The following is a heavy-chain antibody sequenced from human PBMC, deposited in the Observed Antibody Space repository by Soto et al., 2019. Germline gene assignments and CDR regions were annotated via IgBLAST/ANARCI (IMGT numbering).Heavy chain of an antibody. Sequence: GGSLRLSCAASGFTFSSYAMHWVRQAPGKGLEWVAVISYDGSNKYYADSVKGRFTISRDNSKNTLYLQMNSLRAEDTAVYYCARGSHSGSPLQQLVHLPLRASGFYWGQGTLVTVSS. CDR3: ARGSHSGSPLQQLVHLPLRASGFY. D-gene: IGHD6-13*01. J-gene: IGHJ4*02. CDR2: ISYDGSNK. V-gene: IGHV3-30-3*01. CDR1: GFTFSSYA.